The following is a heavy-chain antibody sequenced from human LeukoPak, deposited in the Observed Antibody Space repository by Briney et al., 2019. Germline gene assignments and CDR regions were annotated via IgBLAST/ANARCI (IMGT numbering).Heavy chain of an antibody. CDR1: GFTFSSYA. CDR2: ISGSGGST. CDR3: AKDRGQEGPSDPTLVGYQTDY. J-gene: IGHJ4*02. Sequence: GGSLRLSCAASGFTFSSYAMSWVRQAPWKGLEWVSAISGSGGSTHYADSVKGRFTISRDNSKNTLYLQMNSLRAEDTAVYYCAKDRGQEGPSDPTLVGYQTDYWGQGTLVTVSS. D-gene: IGHD5-18*01. V-gene: IGHV3-23*01.